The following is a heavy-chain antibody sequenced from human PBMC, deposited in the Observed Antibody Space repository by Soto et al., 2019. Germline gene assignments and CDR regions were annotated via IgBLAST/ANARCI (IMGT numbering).Heavy chain of an antibody. CDR2: IYYSGST. CDR1: GGSISSYY. J-gene: IGHJ3*02. Sequence: QVQLQESGPGLVKPSETLSLTCTVSGGSISSYYWSWIRQPPGKGLEWIGYIYYSGSTNYNPSLKSRVTISVDTSKNQFSLKLSSVTAADTAVYYCARDRDYDVSAFDIWGQGTMVTVSS. V-gene: IGHV4-59*01. CDR3: ARDRDYDVSAFDI. D-gene: IGHD4-17*01.